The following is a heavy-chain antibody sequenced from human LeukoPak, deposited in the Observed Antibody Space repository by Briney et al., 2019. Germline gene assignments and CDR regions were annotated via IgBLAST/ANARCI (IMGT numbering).Heavy chain of an antibody. J-gene: IGHJ5*02. V-gene: IGHV1-18*01. Sequence: ASVKVSCKASGYTFTSYGISWVRQAPGQGLEWMGWISAYNGNTNYAQKLQGRVTMTTDTSTSTAYMELRSLRSDDTAVYYCARDQGKYYDFWSGYYTGNWFDPWGQGTLVTVSS. D-gene: IGHD3-3*01. CDR1: GYTFTSYG. CDR3: ARDQGKYYDFWSGYYTGNWFDP. CDR2: ISAYNGNT.